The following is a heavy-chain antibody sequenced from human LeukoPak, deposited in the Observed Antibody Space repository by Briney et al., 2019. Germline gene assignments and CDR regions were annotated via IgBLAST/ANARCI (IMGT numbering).Heavy chain of an antibody. D-gene: IGHD6-13*01. CDR2: ISSSSSYI. Sequence: GGSLRLSCAASGFTFSSYSMNWVRQAPGKGLEWVSSISSSSSYIYYADSVKGRFTISRGNAKNSLYLQMNSLRAEDTAVYYCARCAQLAAHFDYWGQGTLVTVSS. J-gene: IGHJ4*02. V-gene: IGHV3-21*01. CDR3: ARCAQLAAHFDY. CDR1: GFTFSSYS.